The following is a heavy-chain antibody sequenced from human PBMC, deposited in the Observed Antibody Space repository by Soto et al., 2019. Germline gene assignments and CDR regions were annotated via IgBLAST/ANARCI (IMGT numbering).Heavy chain of an antibody. CDR3: TRRFRDGWYSDY. V-gene: IGHV3-33*01. Sequence: QVQLVESGGGVVQPGRSLRLSCAASGFIFSGYGMHWVRQAPGKGLEWVAVIWYDGSNENYADSVKGGFTISRDNSNNTLYLQMNSLRAEDTAVYYCTRRFRDGWYSDYCGQGTLVTVSS. CDR2: IWYDGSNE. CDR1: GFIFSGYG. J-gene: IGHJ4*02. D-gene: IGHD6-19*01.